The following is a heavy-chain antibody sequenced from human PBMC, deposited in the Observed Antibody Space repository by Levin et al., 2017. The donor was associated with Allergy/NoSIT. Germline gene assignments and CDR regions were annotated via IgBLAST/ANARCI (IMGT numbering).Heavy chain of an antibody. V-gene: IGHV3-74*01. CDR2: MNPDGSRT. D-gene: IGHD2-2*01. J-gene: IGHJ6*02. Sequence: GESLKISCATSGFNLSSCWMHWVRQAPGKELVWLSRMNPDGSRTDYADSVRGRFTISRDNARSTLYLQMNSLRAEDTALYYCARETKLVQCSGPSCHSGMDVWGQGTTVTVSS. CDR1: GFNLSSCW. CDR3: ARETKLVQCSGPSCHSGMDV.